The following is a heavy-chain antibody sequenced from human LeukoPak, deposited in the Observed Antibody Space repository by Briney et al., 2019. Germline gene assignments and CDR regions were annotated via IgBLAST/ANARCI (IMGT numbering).Heavy chain of an antibody. Sequence: GGSLRLSCAVSGFNFDDYAIHWVRQGPGKGLEWVAGISANGGFISYGESVKGRFTISRDNPRDSVFLQMNFLRAEDMAMYFCTKEVQRWHSYFYRPSYALDIWGQGTMVSVSS. CDR2: ISANGGFI. D-gene: IGHD3-22*01. J-gene: IGHJ3*02. V-gene: IGHV3-9*03. CDR1: GFNFDDYA. CDR3: TKEVQRWHSYFYRPSYALDI.